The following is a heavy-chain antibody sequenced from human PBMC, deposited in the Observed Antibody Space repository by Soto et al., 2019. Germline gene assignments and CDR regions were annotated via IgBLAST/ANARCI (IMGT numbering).Heavy chain of an antibody. V-gene: IGHV3-23*01. D-gene: IGHD3-3*01. CDR1: GFTFGSYA. Sequence: EVQVLESGGDLVQPGGSLRLSCAASGFTFGSYAMSWVRQAPGKGLEWVSGISASRGTTYFADSVKGRFTISRDNSKSSLYLQMIILRADDTAVYYCVKGDYFWSGRGMDVWGKGTTVTVAS. CDR3: VKGDYFWSGRGMDV. CDR2: ISASRGTT. J-gene: IGHJ6*04.